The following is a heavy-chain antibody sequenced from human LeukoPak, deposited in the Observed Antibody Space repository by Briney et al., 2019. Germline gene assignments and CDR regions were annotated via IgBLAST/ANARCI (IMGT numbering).Heavy chain of an antibody. D-gene: IGHD3-10*01. CDR3: ARALMVRGVITISDY. J-gene: IGHJ4*02. V-gene: IGHV5-51*01. CDR1: GYSFTTSW. Sequence: GESLKISCKGSGYSFTTSWIGWVRQKPGKGLEWMGIIYPGDSDTRYSPSFQGQVTISADKSITTAYLQWSSLKASDTAMYYCARALMVRGVITISDYWGQGTLVTVSS. CDR2: IYPGDSDT.